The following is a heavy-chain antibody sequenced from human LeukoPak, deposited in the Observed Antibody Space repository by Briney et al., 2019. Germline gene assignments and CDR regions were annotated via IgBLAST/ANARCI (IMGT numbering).Heavy chain of an antibody. D-gene: IGHD2-21*02. CDR1: GGSIGSATYY. CDR2: VYYSGST. J-gene: IGHJ5*02. V-gene: IGHV4-39*01. CDR3: ARVGYCAGGCFHTWFDP. Sequence: PSETLSLTCTVSGGSIGSATYYWGWIRQPSGKRLEWIGSVYYSGSTYYNPSLKSRVTISVDTSKNQFSLKLSSVTAADTAVYHCARVGYCAGGCFHTWFDPWGQGTLVTVSS.